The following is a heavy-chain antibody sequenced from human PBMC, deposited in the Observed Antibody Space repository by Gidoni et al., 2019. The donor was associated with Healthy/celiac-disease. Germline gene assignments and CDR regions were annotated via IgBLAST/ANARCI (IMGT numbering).Heavy chain of an antibody. CDR1: GGTFSRYA. J-gene: IGHJ5*02. V-gene: IGHV1-69*04. CDR3: ARDLSAVAGEDWFDP. CDR2: IIPILGIA. D-gene: IGHD6-19*01. Sequence: QVQLVQSGAEVKKPGSSVKVSCQASGGTFSRYAISWVRQAPGQGLEWMGRIIPILGIANYAQKFQGRVTITADKSTSTAYMELSSLRSEDTAVYYCARDLSAVAGEDWFDPWGQGTLVTVSS.